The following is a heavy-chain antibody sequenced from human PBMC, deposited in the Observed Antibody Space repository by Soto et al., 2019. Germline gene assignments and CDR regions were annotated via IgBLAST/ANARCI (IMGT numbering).Heavy chain of an antibody. CDR3: ARVSNXYDYVWGSYRYTFLFDY. CDR2: IYYSGST. D-gene: IGHD3-16*02. Sequence: PSETLSLTCTVSGGSISSYYWSWIRQPPGKGLERIGYIYYSGSTNYNPSLKSRVTISVDTSKNQFSLKLSSVTAADTAVYYCARVSNXYDYVWGSYRYTFLFDYWGQGTLVTVSS. CDR1: GGSISSYY. V-gene: IGHV4-59*01. J-gene: IGHJ4*02.